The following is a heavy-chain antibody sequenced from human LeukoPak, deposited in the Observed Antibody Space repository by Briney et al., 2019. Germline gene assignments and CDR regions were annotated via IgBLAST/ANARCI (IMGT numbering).Heavy chain of an antibody. CDR2: IKQDGSEK. Sequence: GGSLRLSCAASGFTFSTYWMSWVRQAPGKGLEWVANIKQDGSEKYYVDSVKGRFTISRDNAKNSLYLQMNSLRAEDTALYYCAKDSDYYGSGSHFNYWGQGTLVTVSS. D-gene: IGHD3-10*01. CDR3: AKDSDYYGSGSHFNY. CDR1: GFTFSTYW. J-gene: IGHJ4*02. V-gene: IGHV3-7*03.